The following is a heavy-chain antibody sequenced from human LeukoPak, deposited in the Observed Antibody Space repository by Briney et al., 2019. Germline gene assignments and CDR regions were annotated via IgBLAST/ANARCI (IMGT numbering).Heavy chain of an antibody. CDR2: ISWNSGNI. Sequence: AGGSLRLSCAASGFTFDEYAMHWVRQAPGKGLEWVSGISWNSGNIGYADSLKGRFTISRDNAQNSLYLQMNSLRPEDTALYYCAKGGATDYDILTGGLDVWGQGTTVTVSS. V-gene: IGHV3-9*01. CDR3: AKGGATDYDILTGGLDV. CDR1: GFTFDEYA. J-gene: IGHJ6*02. D-gene: IGHD3-9*01.